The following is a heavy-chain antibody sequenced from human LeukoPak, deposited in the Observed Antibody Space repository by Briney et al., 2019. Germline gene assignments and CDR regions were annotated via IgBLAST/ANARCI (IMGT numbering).Heavy chain of an antibody. CDR2: ISYDGSNK. CDR1: GFTFSSYG. D-gene: IGHD6-6*01. J-gene: IGHJ4*02. CDR3: AKDSPARHLDY. V-gene: IGHV3-30*18. Sequence: GGSLRLSCAASGFTFSSYGMHWVRQAPGKGLEWVAVISYDGSNKYYADSVKGRFTISRDNSKNTLYLQMNSLRAEDTAVYYCAKDSPARHLDYWGQGTLVTVSS.